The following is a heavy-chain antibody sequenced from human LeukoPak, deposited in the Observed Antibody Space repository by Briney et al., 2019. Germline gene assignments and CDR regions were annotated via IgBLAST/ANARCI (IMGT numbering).Heavy chain of an antibody. CDR1: GFIFNDYY. CDR3: ARDLGSSTVTTAFDY. V-gene: IGHV3-11*01. CDR2: ISRTGNTI. J-gene: IGHJ4*02. D-gene: IGHD4-17*01. Sequence: GGSLRLSCTASGFIFNDYYMSWIRQTPGKGLEWLSYISRTGNTIYYRDSVKGRFTISRDNANNQLHLQMDNLRAEDTAVYFCARDLGSSTVTTAFDYWGQGTLDTVSS.